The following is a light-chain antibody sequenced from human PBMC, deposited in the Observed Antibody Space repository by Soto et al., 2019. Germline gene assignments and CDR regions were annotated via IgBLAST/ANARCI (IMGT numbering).Light chain of an antibody. CDR3: QHFDGSRPAFT. V-gene: IGKV3-20*01. J-gene: IGKJ2*01. CDR2: GAS. CDR1: QTVNSRH. Sequence: ESLLTQSPGTLSLSPGERATLSCRASQTVNSRHLNWYQHKPGQAPRLLIYGASIRAAGIPDRFSGSRSGAEFSLTITRLEPEDSAVYYCQHFDGSRPAFTFGQGTKLEI.